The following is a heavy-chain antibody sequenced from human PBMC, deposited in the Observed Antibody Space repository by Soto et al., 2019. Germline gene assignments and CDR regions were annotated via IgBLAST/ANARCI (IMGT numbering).Heavy chain of an antibody. D-gene: IGHD3-10*01. Sequence: GESLKISCAASGFTFSSYAMHWVRQAPGKGLEWVAVISYDGSNKYYADSVKGRFTISRDNSKNTLYLQMNSLRAEDTAVYYCARVLHYGSGSYYNRKNYYYYYGMDVWGQGTTVTVS. CDR1: GFTFSSYA. CDR3: ARVLHYGSGSYYNRKNYYYYYGMDV. V-gene: IGHV3-30-3*01. CDR2: ISYDGSNK. J-gene: IGHJ6*02.